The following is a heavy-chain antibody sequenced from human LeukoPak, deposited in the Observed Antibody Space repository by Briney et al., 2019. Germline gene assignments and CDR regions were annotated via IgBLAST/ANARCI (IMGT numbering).Heavy chain of an antibody. CDR2: IIPIFGTA. CDR1: GGTFSSYA. Sequence: SVKVSCKASGGTFSSYAISWVRQAPGQGLEWMGGIIPIFGTANYAQKFQGRVTITADESTSTAYMELSSLRSEDKAVYYCASSLDSSGWFAPYYYYYGMDVWGKGTTVTVSS. D-gene: IGHD6-19*01. V-gene: IGHV1-69*13. CDR3: ASSLDSSGWFAPYYYYYGMDV. J-gene: IGHJ6*04.